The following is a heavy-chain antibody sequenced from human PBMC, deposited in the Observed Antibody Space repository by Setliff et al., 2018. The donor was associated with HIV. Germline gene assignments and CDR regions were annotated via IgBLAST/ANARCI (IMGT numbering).Heavy chain of an antibody. J-gene: IGHJ3*02. CDR3: VRVTSRDSGAYYCEAFDI. Sequence: KTSETLSLTCAVYGGSFSDCYWSWIRQAPEKGLEWIGEINHGGTTNYNPSLKGRVTLSVDTSKNQFSLKLTSVTAADTAAYFCVRVTSRDSGAYYCEAFDIWG. V-gene: IGHV4-34*01. D-gene: IGHD3-10*01. CDR2: INHGGTT. CDR1: GGSFSDCY.